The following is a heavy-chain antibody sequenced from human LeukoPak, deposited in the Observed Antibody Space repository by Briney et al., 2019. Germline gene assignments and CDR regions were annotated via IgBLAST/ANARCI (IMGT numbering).Heavy chain of an antibody. CDR2: IYHSGST. V-gene: IGHV4-4*02. J-gene: IGHJ4*02. CDR3: ARVPIAVVVAATLPEYYFDY. D-gene: IGHD2-15*01. CDR1: GGSISSSNW. Sequence: PSGTLSLTCAVSGGSISSSNWWSWVRQPPGKGLEWIGEIYHSGSTNYNPSLKSRVTISVDKSKNQFSLKLSSVTAADTAVYYCARVPIAVVVAATLPEYYFDYWGQGTLVTVSS.